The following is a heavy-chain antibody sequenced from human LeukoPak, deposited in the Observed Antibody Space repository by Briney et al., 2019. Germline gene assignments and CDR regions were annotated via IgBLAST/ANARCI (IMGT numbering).Heavy chain of an antibody. D-gene: IGHD6-19*01. CDR1: GFTFSNYN. V-gene: IGHV3-48*02. J-gene: IGHJ4*02. Sequence: PGGSLRPSCAASGFTFSNYNMNWVRQAPGKGLEWVSYISSRSSAIYYADSVKGRFTISRDNAENSLSLQMNSLRDEDTAVYLCASNHGSGWYVGEYWGQGILVTVSS. CDR3: ASNHGSGWYVGEY. CDR2: ISSRSSAI.